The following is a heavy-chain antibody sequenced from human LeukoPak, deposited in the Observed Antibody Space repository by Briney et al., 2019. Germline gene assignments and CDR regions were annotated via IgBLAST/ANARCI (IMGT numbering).Heavy chain of an antibody. V-gene: IGHV3-48*03. D-gene: IGHD2-15*01. J-gene: IGHJ4*02. CDR2: ISSSGCTI. CDR1: GFTFGSYE. Sequence: PGGSLRLSCAASGFTFGSYEMNWVRQAPGKGLEWVSYISSSGCTIYYADSVKGRFTISRDNAKNSLYLQMNSLRAEDTAVYYCASLYFLGYCSGGSCYFDYWGQGTLVTVSS. CDR3: ASLYFLGYCSGGSCYFDY.